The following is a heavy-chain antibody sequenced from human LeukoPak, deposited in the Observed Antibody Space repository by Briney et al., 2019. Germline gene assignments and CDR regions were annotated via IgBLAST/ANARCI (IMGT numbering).Heavy chain of an antibody. CDR3: ARGSSGWYSY. CDR1: GGTSCSSA. J-gene: IGHJ4*02. Sequence: SLKVSCKASGGTSCSSALSWVRQAPRHGLEWMGGIIPIFGTANYAQKLQGRVTITTDESTSTAYMELSSLRSEDTAVYYCARGSSGWYSYWGQGTLVTVSS. V-gene: IGHV1-69*05. CDR2: IIPIFGTA. D-gene: IGHD6-19*01.